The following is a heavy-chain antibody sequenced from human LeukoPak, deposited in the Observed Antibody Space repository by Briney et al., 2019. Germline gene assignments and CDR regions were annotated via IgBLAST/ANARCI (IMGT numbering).Heavy chain of an antibody. Sequence: SETLSLTCTVSGGSVSSGSYYWSWIRQPPGKGLEWIGYIYYSGSTNYNPSLKSRVTISVDTSKNQFSLKLSSVTAADTAVYYCAIDVLRYFDWLTPGQFDPWGQGTLVTVSS. J-gene: IGHJ5*02. CDR2: IYYSGST. D-gene: IGHD3-9*01. CDR1: GGSVSSGSYY. V-gene: IGHV4-61*01. CDR3: AIDVLRYFDWLTPGQFDP.